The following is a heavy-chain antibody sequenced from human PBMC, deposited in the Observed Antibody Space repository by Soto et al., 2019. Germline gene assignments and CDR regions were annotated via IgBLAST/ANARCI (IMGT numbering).Heavy chain of an antibody. D-gene: IGHD5-12*01. V-gene: IGHV3-30*18. Sequence: QVQLVESGGGVVQPGRSLRLSCATSGFTFSRYGIHWVRQAPGKGLEWVAVTSHDGTNKYYTDSVKGRFIISRDNSKNTLYLEMHSLRAEDTAVYYCAKETVATIRPTRIYYYYGLDVWGQGTTVSVSS. CDR2: TSHDGTNK. J-gene: IGHJ6*02. CDR1: GFTFSRYG. CDR3: AKETVATIRPTRIYYYYGLDV.